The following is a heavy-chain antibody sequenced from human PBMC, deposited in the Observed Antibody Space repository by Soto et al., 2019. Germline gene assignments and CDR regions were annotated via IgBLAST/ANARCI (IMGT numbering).Heavy chain of an antibody. CDR1: GGSISSGGYY. CDR3: ARSLTTVVRRGAFDI. Sequence: QVQLQESGPGLVKPSQTLSLTCTVSGGSISSGGYYWSWIRQHPGKGLEWFGYIYYSGGTYYNPSLPSRVTISVDTSKNQFSLKLSSVTAADTAVYCCARSLTTVVRRGAFDIWGQGTMVTVSS. D-gene: IGHD4-17*01. V-gene: IGHV4-31*03. CDR2: IYYSGGT. J-gene: IGHJ3*02.